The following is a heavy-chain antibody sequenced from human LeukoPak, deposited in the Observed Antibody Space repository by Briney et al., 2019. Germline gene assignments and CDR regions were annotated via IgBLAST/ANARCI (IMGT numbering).Heavy chain of an antibody. V-gene: IGHV3-23*01. CDR1: EFTVTTLA. CDR2: IGESDGRT. CDR3: AKGPTDSCWEKLHD. Sequence: PGGSLRLSCAASEFTVTTLAMTRVRQAPGKGLEWVSVIGESDGRTYYADSVKGRFTISRDESKNTLYLQMNSLRAEDTAVYYCAKGPTDSCWEKLHDWGQGTLVTVSS. D-gene: IGHD1-26*01. J-gene: IGHJ4*02.